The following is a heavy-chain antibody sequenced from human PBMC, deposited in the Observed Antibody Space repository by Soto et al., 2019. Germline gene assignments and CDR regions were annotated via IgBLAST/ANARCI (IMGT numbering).Heavy chain of an antibody. CDR2: IYYSGST. CDR1: GGSINNHY. J-gene: IGHJ4*02. D-gene: IGHD6-6*01. Sequence: SETLSLTCTVSGGSINNHYWSWIRQPPGKGLEWIGYIYYSGSTYYNPSLKSRVTISVDTYKNQFSLRLSSVTAADTAVYYCARHLWEVAARPYYFDYWGQGTLVTVSS. V-gene: IGHV4-59*04. CDR3: ARHLWEVAARPYYFDY.